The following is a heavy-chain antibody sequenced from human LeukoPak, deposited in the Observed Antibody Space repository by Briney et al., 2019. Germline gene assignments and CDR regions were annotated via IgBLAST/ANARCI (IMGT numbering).Heavy chain of an antibody. CDR1: GFTFSSYA. CDR3: ARGHIN. CDR2: INHSGST. V-gene: IGHV4-34*01. J-gene: IGHJ4*02. Sequence: GSLRLSCAASGFTFSSYAMSWIRQPPGKGLEWIGEINHSGSTNYNPSLKSRVTISVDTSKNQFSLKLSSVTAADTAVYYCARGHINWGQGTLVTVSS.